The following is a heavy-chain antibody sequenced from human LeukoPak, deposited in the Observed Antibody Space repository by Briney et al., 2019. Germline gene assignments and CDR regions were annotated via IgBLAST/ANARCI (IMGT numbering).Heavy chain of an antibody. Sequence: MSSETLSLTCAVSGGSFSGYYWTWIRQPPGKGLEWIGEINYSGSANYNPSLKSRVTISLDTSKNQFSLKLSSVTAADTAVYYCARGQGTVTTHWGQGTLVTVSS. D-gene: IGHD4-17*01. CDR1: GGSFSGYY. CDR3: ARGQGTVTTH. V-gene: IGHV4-34*01. CDR2: INYSGSA. J-gene: IGHJ4*02.